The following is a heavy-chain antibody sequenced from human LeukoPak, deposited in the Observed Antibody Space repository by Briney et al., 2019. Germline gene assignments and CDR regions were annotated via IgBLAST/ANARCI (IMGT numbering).Heavy chain of an antibody. CDR2: ISGSGGST. D-gene: IGHD4-23*01. V-gene: IGHV3-23*01. Sequence: PGGSLRLSCAASGFTFDDYAMHWVRQAPGKGLEWVSAISGSGGSTYYADSVKGRFTISGDNSKNTLYLQMNSLRAEDTAVYYCANLDYGGNSTYFDYWGQGTLVTVSS. CDR3: ANLDYGGNSTYFDY. J-gene: IGHJ4*02. CDR1: GFTFDDYA.